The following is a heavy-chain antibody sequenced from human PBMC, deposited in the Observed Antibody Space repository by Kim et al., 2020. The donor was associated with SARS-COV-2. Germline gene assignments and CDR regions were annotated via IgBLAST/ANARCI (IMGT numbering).Heavy chain of an antibody. J-gene: IGHJ6*02. CDR3: GGVRDGYYYYGMDV. CDR2: ISSSSSYI. CDR1: GFTFSSYS. Sequence: GGSLRLSCAASGFTFSSYSMNWVRQAPGKGLEWVSSISSSSSYIYYADSVKGRFTISRDNAKNSLYLQMNSLRAEDTAVYYCGGVRDGYYYYGMDVWGQGTTVTVSS. V-gene: IGHV3-21*04. D-gene: IGHD3-10*01.